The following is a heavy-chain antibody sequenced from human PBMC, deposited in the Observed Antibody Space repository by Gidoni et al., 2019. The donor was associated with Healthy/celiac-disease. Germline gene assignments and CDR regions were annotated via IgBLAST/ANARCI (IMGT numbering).Heavy chain of an antibody. CDR2: IWYAGSNK. CDR1: GFTFSSSG. J-gene: IGHJ4*02. CDR3: ERDRGYSRPDYYFDY. V-gene: IGHV3-33*08. Sequence: SGFTFSSSGMQWVRQAPGQGLEWVAVIWYAGSNKYYADSVKGRFTISRDNSKNTLYLQMNSLRAEDTAVYYCERDRGYSRPDYYFDYWGQGTLVNVSS. D-gene: IGHD5-18*01.